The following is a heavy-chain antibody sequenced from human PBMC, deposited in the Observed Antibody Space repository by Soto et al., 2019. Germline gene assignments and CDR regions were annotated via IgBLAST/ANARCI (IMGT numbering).Heavy chain of an antibody. Sequence: QVQLVQSGAEVKKPGSSVKVSCKASGGTFSSYTISWVRQAPGQGLEWMGRIIPILGIANYAQKFQGRVTITADKITSTAYMELSSLRCEETAVYYCARAPTTIPCSSTSCYVGYYYYMDVWGKGTTVTVSS. CDR1: GGTFSSYT. V-gene: IGHV1-69*02. CDR3: ARAPTTIPCSSTSCYVGYYYYMDV. J-gene: IGHJ6*03. D-gene: IGHD2-2*01. CDR2: IIPILGIA.